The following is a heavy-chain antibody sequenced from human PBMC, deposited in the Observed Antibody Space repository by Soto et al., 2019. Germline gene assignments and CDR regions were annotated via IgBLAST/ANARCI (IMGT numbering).Heavy chain of an antibody. CDR3: ARLHHCRAREDGFDP. D-gene: IGHD2-21*02. Sequence: QVRLRESGAGLLNPSGTLSLTCAVSGESIVRNNWWTWIRQARGKGLEWIAGIYHSRETNYHPYLKRRVTISVDKSKKDLYLRLPSVTAADTAVYYCARLHHCRAREDGFDPWGQGILVTVSS. V-gene: IGHV4-4*02. J-gene: IGHJ5*02. CDR1: GESIVRNNW. CDR2: IYHSRET.